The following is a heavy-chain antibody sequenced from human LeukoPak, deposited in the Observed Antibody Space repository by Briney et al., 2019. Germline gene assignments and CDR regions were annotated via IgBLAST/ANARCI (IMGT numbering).Heavy chain of an antibody. CDR2: ISFDGNNI. D-gene: IGHD3-10*01. Sequence: PGESLRLSCAASGFTFTSYWMSWVRQAPGKGLEWVAVISFDGNNIYYADSVKGRFTISRDNSKNMLYLQMNSLRAEDTAVYYCARVNRGYWGQGTLVTVSS. CDR1: GFTFTSYW. V-gene: IGHV3-30*03. J-gene: IGHJ4*02. CDR3: ARVNRGY.